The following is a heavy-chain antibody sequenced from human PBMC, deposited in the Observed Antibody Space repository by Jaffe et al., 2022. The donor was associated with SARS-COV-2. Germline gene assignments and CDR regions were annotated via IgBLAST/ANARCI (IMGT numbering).Heavy chain of an antibody. CDR1: GFSFSSYW. Sequence: EVQLVESGGGLVQPGGSLRLSCAASGFSFSSYWMHWVRQAPGKGLVWVSRINSDGSSTIYADSVKGRFTISRDNAKNTLYLQMNSLRAEDTALYYCARARGGSNRLYSSYYGMDVWGQGTTVTVSS. V-gene: IGHV3-74*01. CDR3: ARARGGSNRLYSSYYGMDV. CDR2: INSDGSST. D-gene: IGHD2-2*01. J-gene: IGHJ6*02.